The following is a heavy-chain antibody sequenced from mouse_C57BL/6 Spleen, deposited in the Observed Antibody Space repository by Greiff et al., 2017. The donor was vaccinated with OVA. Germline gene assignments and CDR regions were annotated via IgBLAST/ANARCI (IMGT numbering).Heavy chain of an antibody. CDR1: GFTFSDYY. Sequence: EVQRVESEGGLVQPGSSMKLSCTASGFTFSDYYMAWVRQVPEKGLEWVANINYDGSSTYYLDSLKSRFIISRDNAKNILYLQMSSLKSEDTATYYCARGGGFTTVVDFDVWGTGTTVTVSS. V-gene: IGHV5-16*01. D-gene: IGHD1-1*01. CDR3: ARGGGFTTVVDFDV. J-gene: IGHJ1*03. CDR2: INYDGSST.